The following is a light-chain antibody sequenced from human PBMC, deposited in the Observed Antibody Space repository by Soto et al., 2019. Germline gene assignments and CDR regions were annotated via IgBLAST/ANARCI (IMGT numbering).Light chain of an antibody. CDR3: CSYAGSSTVV. V-gene: IGLV2-23*02. CDR1: SSDVGSYNL. Sequence: QSVLTQPASVSGSPGQSITISCTGTSSDVGSYNLVSWYQQHPGKAPKLMIYEVSKRPSGVSNRFSGSKSGNTASLTSSGPQAEDEADYYCCSYAGSSTVVFGGGTKVTVL. J-gene: IGLJ2*01. CDR2: EVS.